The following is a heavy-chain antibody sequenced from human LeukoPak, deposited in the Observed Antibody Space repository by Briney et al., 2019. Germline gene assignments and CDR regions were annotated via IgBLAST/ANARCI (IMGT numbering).Heavy chain of an antibody. D-gene: IGHD3-10*01. Sequence: SETLSLTCAVYGGSFSGYYWSWIRQPPGKGLEWIGEINHSGSTNYNPSLKSRVTISVDTSKNQFSLKLSSVTAADTAVYYCARGSFYGSGSYYNAHYPKRLDYWGQGTLVTVSS. V-gene: IGHV4-34*01. CDR1: GGSFSGYY. J-gene: IGHJ4*02. CDR2: INHSGST. CDR3: ARGSFYGSGSYYNAHYPKRLDY.